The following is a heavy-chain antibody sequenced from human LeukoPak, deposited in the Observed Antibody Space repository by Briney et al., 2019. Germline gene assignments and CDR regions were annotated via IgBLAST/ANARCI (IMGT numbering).Heavy chain of an antibody. V-gene: IGHV1-24*01. CDR1: GYTLTELS. Sequence: ASVKVSCKVSGYTLTELSMHWVRQAPGKGLEWMGGFDPEDGETIYAQKFQGRVTMTEDTSTDTAYMELSSLRSEDTAVYYCATIPHTAMSYYYGMDVWGHGTTVTVSS. CDR3: ATIPHTAMSYYYGMDV. D-gene: IGHD5-18*01. J-gene: IGHJ6*02. CDR2: FDPEDGET.